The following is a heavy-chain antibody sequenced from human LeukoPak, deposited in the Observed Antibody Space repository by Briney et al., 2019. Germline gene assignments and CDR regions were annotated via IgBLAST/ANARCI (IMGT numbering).Heavy chain of an antibody. V-gene: IGHV4-39*01. CDR1: GGSISSSTYY. Sequence: SETLSLTCTVSGGSISSSTYYWGWIRQPPGKGLEWIGSIYYSGSTYYNPSLKSRVTISVDTPKNQFSLKLSSVTAADTAVYFCARPTFRGYYSGPFDIWGQGTIVTVSS. J-gene: IGHJ3*02. CDR2: IYYSGST. CDR3: ARPTFRGYYSGPFDI. D-gene: IGHD3-22*01.